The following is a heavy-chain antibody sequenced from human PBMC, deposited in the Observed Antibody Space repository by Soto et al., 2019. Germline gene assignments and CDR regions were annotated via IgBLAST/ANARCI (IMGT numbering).Heavy chain of an antibody. Sequence: EVQLVESGGGLVQPGGSLRLSCAASGFTFSSYSMNWVRQAPGKGLEWVSYISSSSSTIYYADSVKGRFTTSRDNAKNSLYLQINSLRAEDTAVYYCARHPDRIAQIGWFDPWGQGTLVTVSS. CDR2: ISSSSSTI. D-gene: IGHD3-10*01. CDR1: GFTFSSYS. V-gene: IGHV3-48*01. J-gene: IGHJ5*02. CDR3: ARHPDRIAQIGWFDP.